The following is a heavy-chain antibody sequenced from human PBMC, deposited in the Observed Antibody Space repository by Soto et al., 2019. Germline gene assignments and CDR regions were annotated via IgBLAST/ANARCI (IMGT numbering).Heavy chain of an antibody. CDR3: AKTGRRIAAAGR. CDR1: GFTFSSYA. J-gene: IGHJ4*02. Sequence: EVQLLASGGGLVQHGGSLRLSCAASGFTFSSYAMSWVRPAPGKELEWFSAISGSGGSTYYADSVKGRFTISRDKSTNTLYLQMNSLRAEDTAGYYCAKTGRRIAAAGRGGQGTLVTVSS. CDR2: ISGSGGST. V-gene: IGHV3-23*01. D-gene: IGHD6-13*01.